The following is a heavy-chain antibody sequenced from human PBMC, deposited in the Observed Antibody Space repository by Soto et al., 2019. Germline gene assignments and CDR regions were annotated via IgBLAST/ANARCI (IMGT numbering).Heavy chain of an antibody. CDR2: MNPISGNA. D-gene: IGHD3-3*01. Sequence: SVKVSFRASGYTFTSYHINWVRQATGQGLESMGWMNPISGNAGYAQKFQGRVTMTRNTSISTAYMELSSLRSEDTAVYYCASSAPITIFGVVPYYYYGMDVWGQGTTVTVSS. CDR3: ASSAPITIFGVVPYYYYGMDV. CDR1: GYTFTSYH. J-gene: IGHJ6*02. V-gene: IGHV1-8*01.